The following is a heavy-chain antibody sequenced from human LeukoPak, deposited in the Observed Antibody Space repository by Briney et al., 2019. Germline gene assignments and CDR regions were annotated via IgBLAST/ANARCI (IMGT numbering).Heavy chain of an antibody. Sequence: ASVKVSCKASGYTFTSYGISWVRPAPGQGLEWMGWISAYNGNTNYARKLQGRVTMTTDTSTSTAYMELRSLRSDDTAVYYCAREGSSSWKNYYYYYMDVWGRGTTVTVSS. D-gene: IGHD6-13*01. CDR2: ISAYNGNT. J-gene: IGHJ6*03. V-gene: IGHV1-18*01. CDR1: GYTFTSYG. CDR3: AREGSSSWKNYYYYYMDV.